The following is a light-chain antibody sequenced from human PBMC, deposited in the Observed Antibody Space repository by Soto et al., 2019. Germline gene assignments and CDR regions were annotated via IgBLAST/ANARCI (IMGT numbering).Light chain of an antibody. Sequence: DIQVTKYPSSLSASVGDRATITCRTSQNINIFLNWYQQKPGRAPMVVISAASNLESGVPSRFSGRGSGTEFTLTISNLQPGDSGLYFWQESYSTPPAFGGGTRVHIK. CDR2: AAS. J-gene: IGKJ4*01. CDR3: QESYSTPPA. V-gene: IGKV1-39*01. CDR1: QNINIF.